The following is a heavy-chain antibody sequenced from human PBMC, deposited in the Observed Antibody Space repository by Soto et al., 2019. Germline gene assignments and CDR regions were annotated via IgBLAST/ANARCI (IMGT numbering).Heavy chain of an antibody. J-gene: IGHJ4*02. V-gene: IGHV3-74*01. CDR3: ARNEYSSSSGPRGFDY. CDR2: INSDGSST. Sequence: SLRLSCAASGFTFSSYWMHWVRQAPGKGLVWVSRINSDGSSTSYADSVKGRFTISRDNAKNTLYLQMNSLRAEDTTVYYCARNEYSSSSGPRGFDYWGQGTLVTVSS. CDR1: GFTFSSYW. D-gene: IGHD6-6*01.